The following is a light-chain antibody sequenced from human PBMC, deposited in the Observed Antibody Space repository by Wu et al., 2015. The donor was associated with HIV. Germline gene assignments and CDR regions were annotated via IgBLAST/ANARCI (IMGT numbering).Light chain of an antibody. CDR2: GAS. CDR1: RLVSYL. Sequence: TITLPGRIRLVSYLVGLVVSRNLARLPRLLIYGASNRATGIPARFSGSGSGTDFTLTISSLEPEDFAVYYCQQRRYWPLYTFGQGTKLEIK. J-gene: IGKJ2*01. CDR3: QQRRYWPLYT. V-gene: IGKV3-11*01.